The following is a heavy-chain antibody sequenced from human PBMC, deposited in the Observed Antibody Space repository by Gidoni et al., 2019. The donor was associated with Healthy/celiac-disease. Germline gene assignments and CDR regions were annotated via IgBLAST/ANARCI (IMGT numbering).Heavy chain of an antibody. CDR2: IDPSDSYT. CDR3: ASFRIAAAGETGEGDAFDI. J-gene: IGHJ3*02. D-gene: IGHD6-13*01. Sequence: EVQLVQSGAEVKKPGESLRISCKGSGYSFTSYWISWVRQMPGKGLEWMGRIDPSDSYTNYSPSFQGHVTISADKSISTAYLQWSSLKASDTAMYYCASFRIAAAGETGEGDAFDIWGQGTMVTVSS. CDR1: GYSFTSYW. V-gene: IGHV5-10-1*03.